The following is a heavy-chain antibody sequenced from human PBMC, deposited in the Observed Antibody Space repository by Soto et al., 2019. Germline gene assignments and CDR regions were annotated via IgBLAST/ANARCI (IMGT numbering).Heavy chain of an antibody. CDR1: GYTFTSYD. CDR3: ARRGYSSSWYYYHYYGMDV. D-gene: IGHD6-13*01. CDR2: MNPNSGNT. Sequence: QVQLVQSGAEVKKPGASVKVSCKASGYTFTSYDIHWVRQATGQGLEWMGWMNPNSGNTGYAQKFQGRVTMTRNTSISTAYMELSSLRDEDTAIYYWARRGYSSSWYYYHYYGMDVWGQGTTVTVSS. V-gene: IGHV1-8*01. J-gene: IGHJ6*02.